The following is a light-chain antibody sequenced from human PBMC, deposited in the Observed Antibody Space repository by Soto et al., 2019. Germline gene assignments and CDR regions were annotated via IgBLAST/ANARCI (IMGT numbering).Light chain of an antibody. CDR2: AAS. Sequence: DIQMTQSPSSLSASVGDRVTITCRASQAIRNYLAWYQQEPGKVPKILIYAASTLQLGVPSRFSGSASGTDFTLTISSLQPEDVATYYCQQYFSAPDTFGQGTNVEIK. CDR1: QAIRNY. V-gene: IGKV1-27*01. J-gene: IGKJ1*01. CDR3: QQYFSAPDT.